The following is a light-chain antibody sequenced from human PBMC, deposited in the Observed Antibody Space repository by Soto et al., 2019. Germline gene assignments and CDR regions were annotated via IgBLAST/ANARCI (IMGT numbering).Light chain of an antibody. Sequence: VLTQSPATLSLPPGKRATLSCRASKSVDFHLAWYQQEPGQAPRLLIYDASVRATGTPARFSGSGSGTAFTLTISSLEPEDFALYYCQQRSTWPTFGQGTRLEIK. V-gene: IGKV3-11*01. CDR2: DAS. CDR3: QQRSTWPT. J-gene: IGKJ5*01. CDR1: KSVDFH.